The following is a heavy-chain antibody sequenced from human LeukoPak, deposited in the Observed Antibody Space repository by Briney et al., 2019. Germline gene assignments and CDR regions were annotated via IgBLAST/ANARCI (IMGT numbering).Heavy chain of an antibody. CDR2: MKEDGSEK. CDR3: ARGPNYGSRSDYFDY. Sequence: GGSLRLSCAASGFTFSDYWMNWVRQAPGKGLEWVANMKEDGSEKYCVDCVKGRFTISRDNAKNSLYLQMNSLRVEDTAVYYCARGPNYGSRSDYFDYWGQGTLVTVSP. V-gene: IGHV3-7*03. J-gene: IGHJ4*02. CDR1: GFTFSDYW. D-gene: IGHD3-10*01.